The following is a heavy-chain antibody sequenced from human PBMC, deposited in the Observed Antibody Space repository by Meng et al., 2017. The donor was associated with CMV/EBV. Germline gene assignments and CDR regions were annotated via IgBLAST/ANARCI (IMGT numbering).Heavy chain of an antibody. CDR1: GVSITSFY. CDR3: ARDAYNSFDS. CDR2: VSYSGNT. V-gene: IGHV4-59*01. Sequence: GSLRLSCSVSGVSITSFYWTWVRQAPGKGLEWIGYVSYSGNTNYNPSFRSRVTISRETSRNQFSLHLTSVTAADTAVYFCARDAYNSFDSWGLGTLVTVSS. J-gene: IGHJ4*02. D-gene: IGHD5-24*01.